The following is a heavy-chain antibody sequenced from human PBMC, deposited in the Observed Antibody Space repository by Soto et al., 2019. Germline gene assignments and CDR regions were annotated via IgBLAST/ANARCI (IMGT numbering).Heavy chain of an antibody. CDR3: ARADAEYDSSGYYSFQH. CDR1: GFTFSSYA. D-gene: IGHD3-22*01. CDR2: ISYDGSNK. V-gene: IGHV3-30-3*01. J-gene: IGHJ1*01. Sequence: GGSLRLSCAASGFTFSSYAMHWVRQAPGKGLEWVAVISYDGSNKYYADSVKGRFTISRDNSKNTLYLQMNSLRAEDTAVYYCARADAEYDSSGYYSFQHWGQGTLVTVSS.